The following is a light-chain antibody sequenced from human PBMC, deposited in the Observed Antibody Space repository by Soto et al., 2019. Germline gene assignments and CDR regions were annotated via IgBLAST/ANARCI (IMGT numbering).Light chain of an antibody. J-gene: IGLJ1*01. CDR2: EAS. V-gene: IGLV2-23*01. CDR3: CSNAAGSTYV. CDR1: SSDVGSRNL. Sequence: QSVLTQPASVSGSPGQSITISCTGTSSDVGSRNLVSWYQQYLGKAPKVIIFEASKRPSGVSNRFSGSKSGNTASLTISGLQAEDEADYYCCSNAAGSTYVFGSGTKLTVL.